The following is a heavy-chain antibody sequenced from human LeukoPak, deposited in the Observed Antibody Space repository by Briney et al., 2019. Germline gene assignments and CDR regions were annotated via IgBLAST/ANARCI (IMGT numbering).Heavy chain of an antibody. V-gene: IGHV1-69*04. D-gene: IGHD3-9*01. J-gene: IGHJ4*02. CDR1: GGTFSSYA. CDR2: IIPILGIA. Sequence: ASVKVSCKASGGTFSSYAISWVRQAPGQGLEWMGRIIPILGIANYAQKFQGRVTITADKSTSTAYMELSSLRSEDTAVYYCARDNGDTIFDYWGQGTLVTVSS. CDR3: ARDNGDTIFDY.